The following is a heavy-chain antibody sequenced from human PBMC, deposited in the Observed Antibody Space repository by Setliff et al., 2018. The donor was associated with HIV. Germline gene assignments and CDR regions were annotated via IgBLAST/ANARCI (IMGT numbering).Heavy chain of an antibody. V-gene: IGHV5-51*01. J-gene: IGHJ4*02. CDR1: GYSFTTYW. CDR3: ATSPLGYCSGGSCSHYFDY. CDR2: IYPGDSDT. Sequence: GESLKISCKGSGYSFTTYWIGWVRQMPGKGLEWMGIIYPGDSDTRYSPSFQGQVTISADKSISTAYLQWSGLKASDTAMYYCATSPLGYCSGGSCSHYFDYWGPGTLVTVSS. D-gene: IGHD2-15*01.